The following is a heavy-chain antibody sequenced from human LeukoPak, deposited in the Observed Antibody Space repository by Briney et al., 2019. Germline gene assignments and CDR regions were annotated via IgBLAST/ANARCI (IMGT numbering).Heavy chain of an antibody. CDR2: INPNSGGT. CDR1: GYTFTGYY. J-gene: IGHJ4*02. CDR3: ARDLAVAGTSYFDY. D-gene: IGHD6-19*01. V-gene: IGHV1-2*02. Sequence: EASVKVSCKASGYTFTGYYMHWVRPAPGQGLEWMGWINPNSGGTNYAQKFQGRVTMTRDTSISTAYMELSRLRSDDTAVYYCARDLAVAGTSYFDYWGQGTLVTVSS.